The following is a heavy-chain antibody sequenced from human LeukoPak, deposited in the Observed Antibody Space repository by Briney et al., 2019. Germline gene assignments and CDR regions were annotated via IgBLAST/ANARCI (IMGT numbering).Heavy chain of an antibody. CDR2: IKQDGSEK. V-gene: IGHV3-7*01. CDR3: AKRYFDWLYEGDDAFDI. Sequence: GGSLRLSCAASGFTFSSYWMSWVRQAPGKGLEWVANIKQDGSEKYYVDSVKGRFTISRDNAKNSLYLQMNSLRAEDTAVYYCAKRYFDWLYEGDDAFDIWGQGTMVTVSS. D-gene: IGHD3-9*01. J-gene: IGHJ3*02. CDR1: GFTFSSYW.